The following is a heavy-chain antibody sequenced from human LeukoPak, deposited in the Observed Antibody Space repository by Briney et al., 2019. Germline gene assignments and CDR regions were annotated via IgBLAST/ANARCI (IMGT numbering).Heavy chain of an antibody. V-gene: IGHV3-23*01. D-gene: IGHD1-26*01. J-gene: IGHJ4*02. Sequence: GGSLRLSCTVSGFIFSSYGMSCVRQAPGKGLEWVSVSGSGGSTYYADSVKGRFTISRDNSKNTLYLQMNSLRAEDTAVYYCAKGDYSGSYYFDYWGQGTLVTVSS. CDR3: AKGDYSGSYYFDY. CDR1: GFIFSSYG. CDR2: SGSGGST.